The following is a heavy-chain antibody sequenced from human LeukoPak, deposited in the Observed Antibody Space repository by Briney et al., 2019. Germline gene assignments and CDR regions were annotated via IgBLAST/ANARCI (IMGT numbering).Heavy chain of an antibody. CDR3: ATYYGLGSWSDY. Sequence: GGSLRLSCAASGFTFSSYWMSWFRQAPGKGLEWVANINQGGGKTYYVDSVQGRFTISRDNAKNSLYLQMNSLRADDTAVYYCATYYGLGSWSDYWGQGTLVTVSS. J-gene: IGHJ4*02. D-gene: IGHD3-10*01. CDR2: INQGGGKT. CDR1: GFTFSSYW. V-gene: IGHV3-7*01.